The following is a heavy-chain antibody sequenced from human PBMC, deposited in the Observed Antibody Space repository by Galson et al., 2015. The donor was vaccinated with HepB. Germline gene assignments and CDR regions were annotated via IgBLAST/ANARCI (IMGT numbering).Heavy chain of an antibody. Sequence: SVKVSCKASGGTFSSYIISWVRQAPGQGLEWMGGIIPIFGTANYAQKFQGRVTITADESTNTAYMELSSLRSEDTAVYYCARTEGYYDFWSGYWGQGTLVTVSS. D-gene: IGHD3-3*01. CDR3: ARTEGYYDFWSGY. CDR2: IIPIFGTA. CDR1: GGTFSSYI. V-gene: IGHV1-69*13. J-gene: IGHJ4*02.